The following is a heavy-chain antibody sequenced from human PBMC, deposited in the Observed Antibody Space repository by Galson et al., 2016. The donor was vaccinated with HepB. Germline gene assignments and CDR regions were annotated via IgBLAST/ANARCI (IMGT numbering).Heavy chain of an antibody. CDR3: ARDPDTASKVDV. J-gene: IGHJ6*02. V-gene: IGHV3-11*01. CDR1: GFRFSDHY. Sequence: SLRLSCAASGFRFSDHYMSRIRQVPGKGLESIARISSGGGPTYYAESVRGRFTISRDDAKNSLYLQLNSLRAEDTAVYFCARDPDTASKVDVWGQGTSVIVSS. CDR2: ISSGGGPT. D-gene: IGHD5-18*01.